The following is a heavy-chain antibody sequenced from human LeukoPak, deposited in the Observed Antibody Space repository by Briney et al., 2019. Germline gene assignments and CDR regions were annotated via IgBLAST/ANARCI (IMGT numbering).Heavy chain of an antibody. Sequence: GGSLRLSCAASGFTVSSNYMSWVRQAPGKGLVWVSRINSDGSSTSYADSVKGRFTISRDNAKNTLYLQMNSLRAEDTAVYYCARGSNCYGFNWGQGTLVTVSS. CDR2: INSDGSST. V-gene: IGHV3-74*01. CDR3: ARGSNCYGFN. D-gene: IGHD3-10*01. CDR1: GFTVSSNY. J-gene: IGHJ4*02.